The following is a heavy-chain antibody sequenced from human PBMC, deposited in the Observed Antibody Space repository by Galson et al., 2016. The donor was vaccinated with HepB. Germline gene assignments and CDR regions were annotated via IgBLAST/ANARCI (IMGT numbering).Heavy chain of an antibody. Sequence: SVKVSCKASGETFRNYRIDWVRQAPGQGLEWMGGIIPLSHTANYAQNFQVRVTITADEYTSSSYLELSSLKSEDTAVYYCARGCPSNQALLFPEPLRAWGQGTLITVSS. CDR1: GETFRNYR. J-gene: IGHJ4*02. CDR3: ARGCPSNQALLFPEPLRA. V-gene: IGHV1-69*13. CDR2: IIPLSHTA. D-gene: IGHD2-21*02.